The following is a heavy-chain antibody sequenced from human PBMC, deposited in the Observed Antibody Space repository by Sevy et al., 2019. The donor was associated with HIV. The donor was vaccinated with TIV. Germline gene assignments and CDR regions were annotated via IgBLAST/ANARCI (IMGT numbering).Heavy chain of an antibody. CDR3: TRDLYGSGWFYFDY. Sequence: GGSLRLSCTASGFTFSDYAMSWVRQAPGKGLEWVGFIKTKTYGGTTEYAAFVKGRFIISRDDSKNIAYLKMNSLKTEDTAVYYCTRDLYGSGWFYFDYWGQGTLVTVSS. CDR2: IKTKTYGGTT. CDR1: GFTFSDYA. J-gene: IGHJ4*02. V-gene: IGHV3-49*04. D-gene: IGHD6-19*01.